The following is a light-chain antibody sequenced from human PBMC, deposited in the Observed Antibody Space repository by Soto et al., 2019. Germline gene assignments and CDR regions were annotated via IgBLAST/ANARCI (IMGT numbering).Light chain of an antibody. J-gene: IGKJ2*01. CDR1: QSVSSN. V-gene: IGKV3-15*01. CDR2: GAS. Sequence: EIVMTQSPATLSVSPGERATLSCRASQSVSSNLAWYHQKPGQAPRLLIYGASTRATGIPARFSGSGSGTELTLTISSLQSEDFAVYYCQQYNNWPYTFGQGTKLEIK. CDR3: QQYNNWPYT.